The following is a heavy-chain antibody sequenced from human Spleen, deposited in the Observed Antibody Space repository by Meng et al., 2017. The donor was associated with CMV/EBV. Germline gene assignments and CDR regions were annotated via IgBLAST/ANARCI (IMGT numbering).Heavy chain of an antibody. CDR3: ARAITIFGAKAFDY. J-gene: IGHJ4*02. D-gene: IGHD3-3*01. Sequence: ASVKVSCKASGYTFTSYGISWVRQAPGQGLEWMGWISVYNGNRKLAQRVHGRVTISMDTSTSRAYMELRSLRSDDTAVYYCARAITIFGAKAFDYWGQGTLVTVSS. CDR1: GYTFTSYG. CDR2: ISVYNGNR. V-gene: IGHV1-18*01.